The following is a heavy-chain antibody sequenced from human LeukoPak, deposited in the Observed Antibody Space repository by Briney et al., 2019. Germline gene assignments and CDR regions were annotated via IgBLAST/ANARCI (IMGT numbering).Heavy chain of an antibody. J-gene: IGHJ4*02. CDR2: IYYTGST. D-gene: IGHD3-10*01. CDR1: GGSISSSNYY. Sequence: SETLSLTCTVSGGSISSSNYYWGWIRQPPGKGLEWIGSIYYTGSTYYNPSLKSRVTISVDTSKNQFSLKLSSVTAADTAVYYCAKTMVRGVPRPHFYYWGQGTLVTVSS. CDR3: AKTMVRGVPRPHFYY. V-gene: IGHV4-39*01.